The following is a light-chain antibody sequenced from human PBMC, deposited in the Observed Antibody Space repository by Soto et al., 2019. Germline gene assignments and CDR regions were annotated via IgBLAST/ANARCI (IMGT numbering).Light chain of an antibody. CDR1: QRVSNNY. J-gene: IGKJ1*01. V-gene: IGKV3-20*01. Sequence: EIVLTQSPGTLSLSPGERATLSCRSSQRVSNNYLAWYQQKPGQAPRLLIYRSSTRATGIPDRFSGSGSGTDFTLTISRLEPEDFAVYYCQQYSSSPWTFGQGTKVEIK. CDR3: QQYSSSPWT. CDR2: RSS.